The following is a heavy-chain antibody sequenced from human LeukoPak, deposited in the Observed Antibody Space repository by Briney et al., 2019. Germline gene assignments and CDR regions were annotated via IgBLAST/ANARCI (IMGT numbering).Heavy chain of an antibody. V-gene: IGHV1-18*01. CDR2: ISAYNGNT. Sequence: EASVKVSCKASGYTFTSYGISWVRQAPGQGLEWMGWISAYNGNTNYAQKLQGRVTMTTDTSTSTAYMELRSLRSDDTAVYYCARDCGGDCSHVFEIFDYWGQGTLVTVSS. CDR1: GYTFTSYG. D-gene: IGHD2-21*02. J-gene: IGHJ4*02. CDR3: ARDCGGDCSHVFEIFDY.